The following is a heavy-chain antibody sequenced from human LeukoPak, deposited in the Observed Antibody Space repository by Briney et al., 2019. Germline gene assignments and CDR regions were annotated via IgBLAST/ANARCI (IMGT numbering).Heavy chain of an antibody. Sequence: PSETLSLTCTVSGGSISSYYWSWIRQPPGKGLEWIGYIYTSGSTNYNPSLKSRVTISVDTSKNQFSLKLSSVTAADTAVYYCARSGIAAAGMYNWFDPWGQGTLVTVSS. CDR2: IYTSGST. V-gene: IGHV4-4*09. CDR3: ARSGIAAAGMYNWFDP. CDR1: GGSISSYY. J-gene: IGHJ5*02. D-gene: IGHD6-13*01.